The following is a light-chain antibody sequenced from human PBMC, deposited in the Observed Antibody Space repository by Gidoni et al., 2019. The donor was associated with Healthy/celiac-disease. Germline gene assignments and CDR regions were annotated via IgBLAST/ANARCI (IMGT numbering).Light chain of an antibody. CDR2: WAS. V-gene: IGKV4-1*01. Sequence: IVMTQSPDSLAVSLGERATINCKSSQSVLHSSNNKNYLAWYQQKPGQPPKLLIYWASTRESGVPDRFSGSGSGTDLTLTISSLQAEDVAVYYCQQYYSTWTFGQGTKVEIK. CDR3: QQYYSTWT. CDR1: QSVLHSSNNKNY. J-gene: IGKJ1*01.